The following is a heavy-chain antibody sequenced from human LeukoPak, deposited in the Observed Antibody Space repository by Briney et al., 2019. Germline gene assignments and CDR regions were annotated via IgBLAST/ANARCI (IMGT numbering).Heavy chain of an antibody. CDR2: IYHSGST. Sequence: PSETLSLTCTVSGGSISSGGYSWSWIRQPPGKGLEWIGCIYHSGSTYYNPSLKSRVTISVDRSKNQFSLKLSSVTAADTAVYYCARSPPSGAFDIWGQGTMVTVSS. V-gene: IGHV4-30-2*01. CDR1: GGSISSGGYS. D-gene: IGHD3-10*01. J-gene: IGHJ3*02. CDR3: ARSPPSGAFDI.